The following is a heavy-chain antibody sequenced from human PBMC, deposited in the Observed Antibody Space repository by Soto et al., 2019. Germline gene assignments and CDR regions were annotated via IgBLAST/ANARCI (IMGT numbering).Heavy chain of an antibody. CDR2: IYCSGST. J-gene: IGHJ3*02. CDR1: GGSISSYY. CDR3: AREVYYDSRDDAFDI. Sequence: QVQLQESGPGLVKPSETLSLTCTVSGGSISSYYWSWIRQPPGKGLEWIGYIYCSGSTNYNPSLKSRVTVSVDTSKNQFSLKLSSVTAADTAVYYCAREVYYDSRDDAFDIWGQGTMVTVSS. D-gene: IGHD3-22*01. V-gene: IGHV4-59*01.